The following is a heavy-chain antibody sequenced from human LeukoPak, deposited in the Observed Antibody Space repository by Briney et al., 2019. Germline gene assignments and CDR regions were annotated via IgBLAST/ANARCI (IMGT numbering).Heavy chain of an antibody. CDR3: ARDQDSSAFDSFDI. V-gene: IGHV4-31*03. Sequence: SQTLSLTCTVSGGSISSGAYYWSWIRQHPGKGLEWIGYIYFSGTTYYNPSLESRLTISVDTSKSQFSLRLSSVTAADTAVYYCARDQDSSAFDSFDIWGQGTMVTVSS. CDR2: IYFSGTT. J-gene: IGHJ3*02. D-gene: IGHD6-25*01. CDR1: GGSISSGAYY.